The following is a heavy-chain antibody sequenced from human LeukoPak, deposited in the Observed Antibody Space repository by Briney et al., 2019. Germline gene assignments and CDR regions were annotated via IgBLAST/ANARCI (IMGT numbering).Heavy chain of an antibody. CDR1: GYSISSGYY. J-gene: IGHJ6*03. CDR2: IYHSGST. CDR3: ARAPSDSSGYSSYYYYMDV. D-gene: IGHD3-22*01. V-gene: IGHV4-38-2*02. Sequence: SETLSLTCSVSGYSISSGYYWGWIRQPPGKGLEWIGSIYHSGSTYYNPSLKSRVTISVDTSKNQFSLKLSSVTAADTAVYYCARAPSDSSGYSSYYYYMDVWGKGTTVTVSS.